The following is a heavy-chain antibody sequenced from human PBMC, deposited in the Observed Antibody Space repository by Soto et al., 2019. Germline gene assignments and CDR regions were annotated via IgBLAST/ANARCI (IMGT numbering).Heavy chain of an antibody. CDR1: GGSISSGDYH. V-gene: IGHV4-30-4*01. CDR3: ARRPNYDFLSGYSFDY. J-gene: IGHJ4*02. Sequence: PSETLSLTCTVSGGSISSGDYHWSWIRQPPGKGLEWIGDIYASGSTYYTPSLKSRVTISPDTSKNQFSLKLSSVTAADTAVYYCARRPNYDFLSGYSFDYWGQGTLVT. D-gene: IGHD3-3*01. CDR2: IYASGST.